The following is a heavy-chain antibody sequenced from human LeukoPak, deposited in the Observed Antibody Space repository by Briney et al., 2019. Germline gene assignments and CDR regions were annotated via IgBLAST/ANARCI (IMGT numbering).Heavy chain of an antibody. Sequence: GASVKVSCKASGYTFTGYYMHWVRQAPGQGLEWMGWINPNSGGTNYAQKFQGRVTMTRDTSINTAFVELRRLRSDDTATYYCARAQNYHDRSGYSDDTFDVWGHGTMITVSS. CDR1: GYTFTGYY. D-gene: IGHD3-22*01. V-gene: IGHV1-2*02. J-gene: IGHJ3*01. CDR3: ARAQNYHDRSGYSDDTFDV. CDR2: INPNSGGT.